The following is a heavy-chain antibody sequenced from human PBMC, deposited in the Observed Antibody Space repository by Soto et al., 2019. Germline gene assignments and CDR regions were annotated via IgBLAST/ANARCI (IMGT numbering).Heavy chain of an antibody. CDR2: ISGRDDSA. Sequence: PGASLRPSFGASGFTVSSNYMSWVRQAPGKGLEWVSVISGRDDSANYADSVRGRFTISKDKSSNTLYLQMNNLRAEDTAVYYCVKGAWLDYWGQGT. CDR1: GFTVSSNY. D-gene: IGHD6-19*01. V-gene: IGHV3-23*01. CDR3: VKGAWLDY. J-gene: IGHJ4*02.